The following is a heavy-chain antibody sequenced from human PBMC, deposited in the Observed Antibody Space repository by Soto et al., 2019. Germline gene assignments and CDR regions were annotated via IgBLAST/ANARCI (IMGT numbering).Heavy chain of an antibody. D-gene: IGHD4-17*01. Sequence: QMQLVQSGPEVKKPGTSVKVSCKASGFNFTSSAVQWVRQARGQRLELIGLIVVGSGNTNYAQKLKERVTITRDMSTSTAYSELSSLRSEDTAVYYCAAALHDYGDYVGFYFDYWGQGTLVTVSS. V-gene: IGHV1-58*01. J-gene: IGHJ4*02. CDR2: IVVGSGNT. CDR3: AAALHDYGDYVGFYFDY. CDR1: GFNFTSSA.